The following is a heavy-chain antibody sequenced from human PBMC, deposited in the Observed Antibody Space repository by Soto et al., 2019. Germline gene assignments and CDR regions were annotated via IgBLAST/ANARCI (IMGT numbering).Heavy chain of an antibody. V-gene: IGHV1-46*01. CDR3: ARTRRSEAYYEFWSGHYGMDV. Sequence: ASVKVSCKASGYTFTSYYMHWVRQAPGQGLEWMGIINPSGGSTSYAQKFQGRVTMTRDTSTSTVYMELSSLRSEDTVVYYCARTRRSEAYYEFWSGHYGMDVWGQGTTVTVSS. J-gene: IGHJ6*02. CDR2: INPSGGST. D-gene: IGHD3-3*01. CDR1: GYTFTSYY.